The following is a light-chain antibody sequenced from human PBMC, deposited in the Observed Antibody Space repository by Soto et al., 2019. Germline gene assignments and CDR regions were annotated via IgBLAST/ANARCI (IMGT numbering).Light chain of an antibody. J-gene: IGKJ2*01. CDR2: GVS. CDR1: QSVTSRY. Sequence: ENVLTQSPGTLSLSPGERATLSCRATQSVTSRYFAWYQQKPGQAPRLLIYGVSSRATDIPDRFSGSGSGTDFTLTISRLEPEDFVVYYCQQYGSTPYTFGQGTKLEIK. CDR3: QQYGSTPYT. V-gene: IGKV3-20*01.